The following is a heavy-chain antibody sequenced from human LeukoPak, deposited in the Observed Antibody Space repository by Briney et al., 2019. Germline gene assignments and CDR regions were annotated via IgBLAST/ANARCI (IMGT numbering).Heavy chain of an antibody. CDR1: GFTFSSYA. J-gene: IGHJ3*02. V-gene: IGHV3-23*01. CDR3: AKGGKKAGGAFDI. Sequence: AGGSLRLSCAASGFTFSSYAMSWVRQAPGKGLEWVSAISGSGGSTYYADSVKGRFTISRDNSKNTLYLQMNSLRAEDTAVYYCAKGGKKAGGAFDIWGQGTMVTVSS. D-gene: IGHD2-8*02. CDR2: ISGSGGST.